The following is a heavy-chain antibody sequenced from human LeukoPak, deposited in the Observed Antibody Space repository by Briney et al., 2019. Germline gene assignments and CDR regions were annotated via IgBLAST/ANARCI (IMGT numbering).Heavy chain of an antibody. Sequence: PSETLSLTCAVYGGSFSGYYWSWIRQPPGKGLEWIGEINHSGSTNYNPSLKSRVAISVDTSKNQFSLKLSSVTAADTAVYYCGGDCCHYYGMDVWGQGTTVTVSS. V-gene: IGHV4-34*01. D-gene: IGHD2-21*02. CDR3: GGDCCHYYGMDV. J-gene: IGHJ6*02. CDR2: INHSGST. CDR1: GGSFSGYY.